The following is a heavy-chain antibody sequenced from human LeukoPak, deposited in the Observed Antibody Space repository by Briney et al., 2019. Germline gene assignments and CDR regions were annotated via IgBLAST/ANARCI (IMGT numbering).Heavy chain of an antibody. CDR3: ARVGGVAATPAWFDP. CDR1: GGTFSSYA. Sequence: ASVKLSCKASGGTFSSYAISWVRQAPGQGPEWIGGIIPIFGTANYAQKFQGRVTITADESTSTAYMELSSLRSEDTAVYYCARVGGVAATPAWFDPWGQGTLVTVSS. V-gene: IGHV1-69*13. D-gene: IGHD2-15*01. J-gene: IGHJ5*02. CDR2: IIPIFGTA.